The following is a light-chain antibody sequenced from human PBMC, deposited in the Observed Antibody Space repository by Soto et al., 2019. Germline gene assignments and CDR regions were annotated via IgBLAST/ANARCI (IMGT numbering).Light chain of an antibody. J-gene: IGKJ1*01. V-gene: IGKV1-39*01. CDR2: TTS. Sequence: DIQMTQSPSSLSASVGDRVTITCRASQSIANYLNWYQQKPGKAPKLLIYTTSSLQSGVPSRFSGRGSGTDFTLTISSLQPEDFATYFCQQSYSFPKTFGQGTKVEI. CDR1: QSIANY. CDR3: QQSYSFPKT.